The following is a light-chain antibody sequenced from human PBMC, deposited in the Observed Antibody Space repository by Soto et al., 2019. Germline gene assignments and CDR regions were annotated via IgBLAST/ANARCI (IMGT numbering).Light chain of an antibody. CDR3: SSYTCSDTQVL. CDR2: NVN. V-gene: IGLV2-14*03. J-gene: IGLJ2*01. CDR1: NSDVGGYNY. Sequence: QSALTQPASVSGSPGQSISISCAGTNSDVGGYNYVSWYQHPPGKAPKLLIYNVNDRPSWVSARFSGSKSGNTASLTISGLQPEDEADYYCSSYTCSDTQVLFGGGTKVTVL.